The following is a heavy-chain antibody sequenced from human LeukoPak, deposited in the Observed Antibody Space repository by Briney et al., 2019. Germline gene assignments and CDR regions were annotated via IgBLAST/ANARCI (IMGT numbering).Heavy chain of an antibody. J-gene: IGHJ4*02. CDR3: ARDDDSSGYYSSSGFDY. CDR1: GGSISSYY. CDR2: IYTSGST. V-gene: IGHV4-4*07. D-gene: IGHD3-22*01. Sequence: SETLSLTCTVSGGSISSYYWSWIRQPAGKGLEWIGRIYTSGSTNYNPSLKSRVTMSVDTSKNQFSLKLNSVTAADTAVYYCARDDDSSGYYSSSGFDYWGQGTLVTVSS.